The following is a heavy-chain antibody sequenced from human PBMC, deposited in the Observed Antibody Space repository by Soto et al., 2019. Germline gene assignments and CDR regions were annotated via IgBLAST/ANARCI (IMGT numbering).Heavy chain of an antibody. CDR3: ASNRGIAAAGSSA. V-gene: IGHV1-69*02. D-gene: IGHD6-13*01. CDR1: GGTFSSYT. CDR2: IIPILGIA. J-gene: IGHJ5*02. Sequence: SVKVSCKASGGTFSSYTISWVRQAPGQGLEWMGRIIPILGIANYAQKFQGRVTITADKSTSTAYMELSSLRSEDTAVYYCASNRGIAAAGSSAWGQGTLVTVSS.